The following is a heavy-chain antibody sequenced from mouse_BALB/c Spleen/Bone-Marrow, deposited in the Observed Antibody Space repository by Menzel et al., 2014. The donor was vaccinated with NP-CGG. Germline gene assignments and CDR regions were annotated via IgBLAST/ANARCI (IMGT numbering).Heavy chain of an antibody. CDR2: IYPSDSYT. J-gene: IGHJ2*01. CDR1: GYTFTSYW. V-gene: IGHV1-69*02. D-gene: IGHD1-1*01. CDR3: TRSYGSSYEYYFDY. Sequence: VQLQQSGAELVRPGASVKLPCKASGYTFTSYWINWMKQRPGQGLEWIGNIYPSDSYTNYSQKFKDRATLTVDKSSSTAYMQLSSPASEDSAVYYCTRSYGSSYEYYFDYWGQGTTLTVSS.